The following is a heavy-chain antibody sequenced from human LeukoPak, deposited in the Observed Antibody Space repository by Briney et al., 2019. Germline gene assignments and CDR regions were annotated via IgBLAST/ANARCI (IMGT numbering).Heavy chain of an antibody. D-gene: IGHD2-8*01. Sequence: QTGGSLRLSCAASGFTFSSYSMNWVRQAPGKGLEWVSYISSSSSTIYYADSVKGRFTISRDNAKNSMYLQMNSLRAEDTAVYYCARPTSSRQVLMVYAILASGIASSHLTPPMNYYYYMDVWGKGTTVTVSS. CDR2: ISSSSSTI. CDR1: GFTFSSYS. V-gene: IGHV3-48*01. J-gene: IGHJ6*03. CDR3: ARPTSSRQVLMVYAILASGIASSHLTPPMNYYYYMDV.